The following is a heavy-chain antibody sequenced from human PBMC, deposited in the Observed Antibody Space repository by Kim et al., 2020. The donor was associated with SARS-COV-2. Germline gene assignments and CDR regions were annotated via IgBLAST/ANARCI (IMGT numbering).Heavy chain of an antibody. CDR2: INSDGSTT. D-gene: IGHD6-19*01. CDR1: GFTFSSHW. Sequence: LSLTCAASGFTFSSHWMHWVRQEPGKGLVWVSRINSDGSTTSYADSVKGRFTISRDNAKNTLYLQMNSLRAEDTAVYYCARRQFTSGWYYFDYWGQG. J-gene: IGHJ4*02. V-gene: IGHV3-74*01. CDR3: ARRQFTSGWYYFDY.